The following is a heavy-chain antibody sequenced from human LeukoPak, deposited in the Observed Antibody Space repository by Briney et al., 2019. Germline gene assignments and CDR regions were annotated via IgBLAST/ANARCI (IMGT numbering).Heavy chain of an antibody. D-gene: IGHD4-17*01. V-gene: IGHV3-7*01. Sequence: QTGGSLRLSCVASEFTFSNFWMRWVRQAPGKGLEWVANIKQDGTEKYYVDSVKGRFTVSRDNAKNSLYLQMNNLRAEDTAVYYCARAIDYGYPGGYWGQGTLVTVSS. J-gene: IGHJ4*02. CDR2: IKQDGTEK. CDR3: ARAIDYGYPGGY. CDR1: EFTFSNFW.